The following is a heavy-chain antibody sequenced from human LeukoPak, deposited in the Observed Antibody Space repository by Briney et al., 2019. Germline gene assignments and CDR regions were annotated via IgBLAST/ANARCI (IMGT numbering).Heavy chain of an antibody. D-gene: IGHD3-3*01. CDR2: ISGSGGST. CDR1: GFTFSSYA. V-gene: IGHV3-23*01. J-gene: IGHJ4*02. CDR3: AKDPYYDFWSGYYYFDY. Sequence: GGSLRLSCAASGFTFSSYAMSWVRQAPGKGLKWVSAISGSGGSTYYADSVKGRFTLSRDNSKNTLYLQMNSLRAEDTAVYYCAKDPYYDFWSGYYYFDYWGQGALVTVSS.